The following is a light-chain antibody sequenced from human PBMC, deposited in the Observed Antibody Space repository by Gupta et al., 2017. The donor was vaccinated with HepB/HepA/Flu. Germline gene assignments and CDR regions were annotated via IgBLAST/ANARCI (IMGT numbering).Light chain of an antibody. J-gene: IGLJ3*02. CDR2: DVS. CDR1: SSDVGGYDF. CDR3: TSYKSTNRWV. Sequence: QSALTQPASVSGSPGQSITISCTGTSSDVGGYDFVSWYQQHPGKAPKLMCLDVSNRPSGPSRLCAGTNAGTTALPNISGHQADDDAYYFSTSYKSTNRWVFGGGTKLTV. V-gene: IGLV2-14*03.